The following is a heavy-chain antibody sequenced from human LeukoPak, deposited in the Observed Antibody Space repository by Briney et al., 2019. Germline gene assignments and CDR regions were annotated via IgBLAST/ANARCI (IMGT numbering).Heavy chain of an antibody. CDR1: GGSFSGYY. CDR3: ARGSGPFDP. V-gene: IGHV4-34*01. Sequence: SETLSLTCAVYGGSFSGYYWSWIRQPPGKGLEWVGEINHSGSTNYNPSLKSRVTISVDTSQNQFSLKLSSVTAADTAVYYCARGSGPFDPWGQGTLVTVSS. J-gene: IGHJ5*02. D-gene: IGHD1-1*01. CDR2: INHSGST.